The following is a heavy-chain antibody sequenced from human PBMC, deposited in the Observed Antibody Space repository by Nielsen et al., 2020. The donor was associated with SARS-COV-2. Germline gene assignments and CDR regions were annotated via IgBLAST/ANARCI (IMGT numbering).Heavy chain of an antibody. D-gene: IGHD2-2*01. CDR1: GFTFSSYA. J-gene: IGHJ6*02. V-gene: IGHV3-30-3*01. CDR2: ISYDGSNQ. CDR3: ARDIHCSSTSCYGMDV. Sequence: GESLKISCAASGFTFSSYAMHWVRQAPGKGLEWVAVISYDGSNQYYADSVKGRFTISRDNSKNTLYLQMNSLRAEDTAVYYCARDIHCSSTSCYGMDVWGQGTTVTVSS.